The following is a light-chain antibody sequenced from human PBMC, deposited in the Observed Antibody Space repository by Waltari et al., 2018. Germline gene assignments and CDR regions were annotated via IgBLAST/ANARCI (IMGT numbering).Light chain of an antibody. J-gene: IGLJ3*02. CDR2: IDN. Sequence: QSVLTQPPSASGTPGQRVTMSCSGSSATIGRNTVTWYKQLPGTAPKLLIYIDNQRPSGVPDRFSGSRSGTSASLAISGLQSEDEADYHCATWDDSLNAWVFGGGTKLTVL. CDR1: SATIGRNT. V-gene: IGLV1-44*01. CDR3: ATWDDSLNAWV.